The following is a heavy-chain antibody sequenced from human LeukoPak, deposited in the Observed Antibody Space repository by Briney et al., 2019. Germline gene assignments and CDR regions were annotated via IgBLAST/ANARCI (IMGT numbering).Heavy chain of an antibody. CDR3: ARETTYIVVVPAATTVAFDI. Sequence: PGRSLRLSCAASGFTFSSYVMHWVRQAPGKGLEWVAVISYDGSNKYYADSVKGRFTISRDNSKNTLYLQMNSLRAEDTAVYYCARETTYIVVVPAATTVAFDIWGQGTMVTVSS. CDR2: ISYDGSNK. CDR1: GFTFSSYV. J-gene: IGHJ3*02. D-gene: IGHD2-2*01. V-gene: IGHV3-30-3*01.